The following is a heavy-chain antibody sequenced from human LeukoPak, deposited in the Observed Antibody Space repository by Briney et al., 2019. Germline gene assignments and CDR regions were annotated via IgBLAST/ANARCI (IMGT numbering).Heavy chain of an antibody. CDR2: IRYDGSNK. J-gene: IGHJ5*02. D-gene: IGHD3-3*01. V-gene: IGHV3-30*02. CDR1: GFTFSSYG. Sequence: GGSLRLSCAASGFTFSSYGMHWVRQAPGMGLEWVAFIRYDGSNKYYADSVKGRFTISRDNSKNTLYLQMNSLRAEDTAVYYCAKTLYYDFWSGYFGGDWFDPWGQGTLVTVSS. CDR3: AKTLYYDFWSGYFGGDWFDP.